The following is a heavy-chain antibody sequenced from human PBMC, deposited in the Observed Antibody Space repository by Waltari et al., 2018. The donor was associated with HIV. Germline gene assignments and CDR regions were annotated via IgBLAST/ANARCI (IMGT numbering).Heavy chain of an antibody. CDR2: SSAYSSDS. Sequence: QVNLVQSGAEVKKPGASVKISCEASGYRFRTYAINWVRQAPGQGLEWLGWSSAYSSDSKYAEKVQGRVTITTDTSTNTAYIEIRSLRSDDTAVYFCARGNSMWRMAELDYWGQGTLVTVSS. V-gene: IGHV1-18*01. D-gene: IGHD3-10*02. J-gene: IGHJ4*02. CDR3: ARGNSMWRMAELDY. CDR1: GYRFRTYA.